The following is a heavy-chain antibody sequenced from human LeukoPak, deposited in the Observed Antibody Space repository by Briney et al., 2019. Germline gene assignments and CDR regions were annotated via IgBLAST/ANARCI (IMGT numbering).Heavy chain of an antibody. V-gene: IGHV3-21*05. CDR1: GFTFSSYG. Sequence: PGGSLRLTCAASGFTFSSYGMHWIRQAPGKGLEWVSYVTSSGGHMYYADSAKGRFTISRDNAKNSLDLQMNSLRAEDTAVYYCARVARYGDYIGGSDYWGQGALVTVSS. J-gene: IGHJ4*02. D-gene: IGHD4-17*01. CDR3: ARVARYGDYIGGSDY. CDR2: VTSSGGHM.